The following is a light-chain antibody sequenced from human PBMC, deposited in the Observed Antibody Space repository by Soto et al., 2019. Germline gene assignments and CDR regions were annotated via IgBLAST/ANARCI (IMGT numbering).Light chain of an antibody. J-gene: IGKJ5*01. CDR1: QDISNY. V-gene: IGKV1-33*01. CDR3: QQYDNPPT. CDR2: DAS. Sequence: GDRVTITCQASQDISNYLNWYQQKPGKAPKLLIYDASNLETGVPSRFSGSGSGTDFTFTISSLQPEDIATYYCQQYDNPPTFGQGTRLEMK.